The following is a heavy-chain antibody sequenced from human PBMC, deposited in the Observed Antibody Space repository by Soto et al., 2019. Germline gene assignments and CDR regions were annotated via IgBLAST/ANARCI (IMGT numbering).Heavy chain of an antibody. CDR2: ISGSGGST. D-gene: IGHD1-26*01. V-gene: IGHV3-23*01. J-gene: IGHJ3*02. Sequence: GGSLRLSCAASGFTFSSYAMSWVRQAPGKGLEWVSAISGSGGSTYYADSVKGRFTISRDNSKNTLYLQMNSLRAEDTAVYYCGIGPTVTVGATNDAFDIWGQGTMVTVSS. CDR1: GFTFSSYA. CDR3: GIGPTVTVGATNDAFDI.